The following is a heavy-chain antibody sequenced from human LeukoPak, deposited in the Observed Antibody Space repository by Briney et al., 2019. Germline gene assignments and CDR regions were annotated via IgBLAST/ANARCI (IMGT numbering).Heavy chain of an antibody. CDR1: GGSISSGGYY. D-gene: IGHD1-26*01. CDR3: ARHGSRPDVSIVDP. V-gene: IGHV4-30-2*03. Sequence: SQTLSLTCTVSGGSISSGGYYWSWIRQPPGKGLEWIGYIYHSGSTYYNPSLKSRVTISVDTSKNQFSLKLSSVTAADTAVYYCARHGSRPDVSIVDPWGQGTLVTVSS. CDR2: IYHSGST. J-gene: IGHJ5*02.